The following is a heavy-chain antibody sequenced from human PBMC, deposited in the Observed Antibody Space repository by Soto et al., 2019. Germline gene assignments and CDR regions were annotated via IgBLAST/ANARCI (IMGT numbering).Heavy chain of an antibody. J-gene: IGHJ5*02. Sequence: QLQLQESGPGLVKPSETLSLTCTVSGGSISSSSYYWGWIRQPPGKGLEWIGSIYYSGSTYYNPSLKSRVTISVDTSKNQFSLKLSSVTAADTAVYYCARTGYRIAARVASPWFDPWGQGTLVTVSS. V-gene: IGHV4-39*01. CDR3: ARTGYRIAARVASPWFDP. CDR2: IYYSGST. D-gene: IGHD6-13*01. CDR1: GGSISSSSYY.